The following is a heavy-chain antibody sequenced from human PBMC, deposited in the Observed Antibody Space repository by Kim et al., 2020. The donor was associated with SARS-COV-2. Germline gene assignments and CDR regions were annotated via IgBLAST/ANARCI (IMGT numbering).Heavy chain of an antibody. CDR1: GGTFSSYA. J-gene: IGHJ6*02. CDR2: IIPIFGTA. D-gene: IGHD6-13*01. V-gene: IGHV1-69*13. CDR3: ARDKGAAGRLRRPNYGMDV. Sequence: SVKVSCKASGGTFSSYAISWVRQAPGQGLEWMGGIIPIFGTANYAQKFQGRVTITADESTSTAYMELSSLRSEDTAVYYCARDKGAAGRLRRPNYGMDVWGQGTTVTVSS.